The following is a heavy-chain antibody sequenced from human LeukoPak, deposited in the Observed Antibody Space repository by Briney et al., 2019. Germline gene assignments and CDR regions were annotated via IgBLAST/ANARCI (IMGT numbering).Heavy chain of an antibody. D-gene: IGHD6-19*01. Sequence: ASVKVSCKASGGTFSSNTISWVRQAPGQGLEWMGRIIPILGIANYARKFQGRVTITADKSTSTAYMELSSLRSEDTAVYYCAGGFHGSSGINYYYYYGMDVWGQGTTVTVSS. CDR2: IIPILGIA. J-gene: IGHJ6*02. CDR3: AGGFHGSSGINYYYYYGMDV. V-gene: IGHV1-69*02. CDR1: GGTFSSNT.